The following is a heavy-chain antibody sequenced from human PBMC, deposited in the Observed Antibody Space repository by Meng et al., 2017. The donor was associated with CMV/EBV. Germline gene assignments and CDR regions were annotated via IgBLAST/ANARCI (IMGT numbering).Heavy chain of an antibody. Sequence: GGSLRLSCAASGFTFSSYDMHWVRQATGKGLEWVSAIGTAGDTYYPGSVKGRFTISRENAKNSLYLQMNSLRAGDTAVYYCARSAGTRYYYYGMDVWGQGTTITVSS. D-gene: IGHD1-26*01. J-gene: IGHJ6*02. CDR3: ARSAGTRYYYYGMDV. V-gene: IGHV3-13*01. CDR1: GFTFSSYD. CDR2: IGTAGDT.